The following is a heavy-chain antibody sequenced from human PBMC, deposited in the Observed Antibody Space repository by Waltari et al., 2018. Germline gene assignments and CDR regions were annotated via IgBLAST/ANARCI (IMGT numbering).Heavy chain of an antibody. CDR1: GFIFSSYG. CDR3: ARDNREWVQGPAVEDAFDI. V-gene: IGHV3-30*02. D-gene: IGHD3-10*01. CDR2: IRYDGNIK. J-gene: IGHJ3*02. Sequence: QVQLVESGGGVAQPGGSLRLSCVTSGFIFSSYGMNWVRQAPGKGLEWVAFIRYDGNIKDYGDSVKGRVVISRDNSKNTLYLEINSLRVEDTATYHCARDNREWVQGPAVEDAFDIWGRGTLVTVSS.